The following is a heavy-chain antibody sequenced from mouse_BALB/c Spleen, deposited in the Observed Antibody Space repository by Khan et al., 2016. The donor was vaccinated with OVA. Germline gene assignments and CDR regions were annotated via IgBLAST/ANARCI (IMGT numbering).Heavy chain of an antibody. CDR3: ARTARIKY. CDR2: ISYSGST. D-gene: IGHD1-2*01. Sequence: EVQLVESGPGLVKPSQSLSLTCTVTGYSITSGYGWNWIRQSPGNKLEWMGYISYSGSTNYNPSIKSRISITRDTSKNQFFLKLNSVTTEDTATYYCARTARIKYWGQGTTLTVSS. J-gene: IGHJ2*01. V-gene: IGHV3-2*02. CDR1: GYSITSGYG.